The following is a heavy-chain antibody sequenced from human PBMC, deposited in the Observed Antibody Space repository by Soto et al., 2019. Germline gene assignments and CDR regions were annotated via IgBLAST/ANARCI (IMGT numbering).Heavy chain of an antibody. Sequence: QVQLVQSGAEVKEPGSSVKVSCKTSGGTFSSYSIFWVRQAPGEGLEWRGGVISIFGTANYAQKFQDRVTNTADKATNTAFMELSSLKSEDTAMYYCASSSGNNYGVGTNYHFDYWGQGTLVTVSS. V-gene: IGHV1-69*06. D-gene: IGHD1-26*01. CDR1: GGTFSSYS. CDR2: VISIFGTA. J-gene: IGHJ4*02. CDR3: ASSSGNNYGVGTNYHFDY.